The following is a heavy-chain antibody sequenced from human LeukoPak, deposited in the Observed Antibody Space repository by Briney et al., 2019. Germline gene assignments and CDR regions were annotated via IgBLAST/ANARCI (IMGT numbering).Heavy chain of an antibody. V-gene: IGHV4-38-2*02. CDR3: ARGGDSSGWFNFDY. J-gene: IGHJ4*02. Sequence: PSETLSLTCTVSGYSINSGYFWGWIRQPPLKGLEWIGSIYHSGRTYYNPSLKSRVTISVDTSKNQFSLKLSSVTAADTAVYYCARGGDSSGWFNFDYWGQGTLVTVSS. CDR2: IYHSGRT. D-gene: IGHD6-19*01. CDR1: GYSINSGYF.